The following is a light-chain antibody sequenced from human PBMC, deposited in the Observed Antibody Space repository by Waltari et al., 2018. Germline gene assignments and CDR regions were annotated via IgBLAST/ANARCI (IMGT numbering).Light chain of an antibody. CDR1: SLSRYY. CDR3: HSRDSSSTRF. V-gene: IGLV3-19*01. CDR2: GQN. Sequence: SSELTQDPTVSVALGQTVTITCQGDSLSRYYPSWYQQRPGQAPILVLYGQNSRPSGIPDRFSGSISGNTASLTITGAQAEDEADYYCHSRDSSSTRFFGGGTRLTV. J-gene: IGLJ2*01.